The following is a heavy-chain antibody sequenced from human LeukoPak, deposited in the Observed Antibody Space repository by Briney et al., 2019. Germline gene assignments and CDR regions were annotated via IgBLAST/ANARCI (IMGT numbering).Heavy chain of an antibody. CDR1: GYTFTGYY. V-gene: IGHV1-2*02. CDR2: INPNSGGT. D-gene: IGHD3-10*01. CDR3: ARVSLRGSGAQAAFGI. J-gene: IGHJ3*02. Sequence: ASVKVSCKASGYTFTGYYMHWVRQAPGQGLEWMGWINPNSGGTNYAQKFQGRVTMTRDTSISTAYMELSRLRSDDTAVYYCARVSLRGSGAQAAFGIWGQGTMVTVSS.